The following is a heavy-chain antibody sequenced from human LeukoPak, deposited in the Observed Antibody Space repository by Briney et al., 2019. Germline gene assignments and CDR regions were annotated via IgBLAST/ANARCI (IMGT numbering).Heavy chain of an antibody. Sequence: SETLSLTCTVSGGSISSYYWSWIRQPPGKGLEWIGYIYYSGTTNYSPSLNNRVNISLDTAKNQFSLRLSSVTAADTAVYYCARQTAKNVDTARFDSWGQGTLVTVSS. D-gene: IGHD5-18*01. J-gene: IGHJ4*02. CDR2: IYYSGTT. V-gene: IGHV4-59*08. CDR1: GGSISSYY. CDR3: ARQTAKNVDTARFDS.